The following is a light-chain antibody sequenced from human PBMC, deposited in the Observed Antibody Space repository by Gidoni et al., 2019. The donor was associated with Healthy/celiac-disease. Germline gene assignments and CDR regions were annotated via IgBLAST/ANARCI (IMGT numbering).Light chain of an antibody. CDR2: WAS. CDR1: QSVLYSSNNKNY. J-gene: IGKJ4*01. Sequence: DIVMTQSPDSLAVSLGERATINCKSSQSVLYSSNNKNYLAWYQQKPGQPPKMLIDWASTRESGVPDRFSGSGSGKDFTLTISSLQAEDVAVYYCKQYYSTFLTFGGGTKVEIK. CDR3: KQYYSTFLT. V-gene: IGKV4-1*01.